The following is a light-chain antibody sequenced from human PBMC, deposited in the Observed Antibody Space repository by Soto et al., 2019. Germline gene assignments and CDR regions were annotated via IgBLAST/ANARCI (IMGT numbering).Light chain of an antibody. Sequence: EIVLTQSPATLSLSPGEGATVSCRASQTVRNNYLAWYQQKPGQAPRLLIYDASSRATGIPARFSGSGSGTDFTLTISSLEPEDFAVYYCQQRSNWPPITFGQGTRLEIK. CDR2: DAS. V-gene: IGKV3D-20*02. CDR1: QTVRNNY. J-gene: IGKJ5*01. CDR3: QQRSNWPPIT.